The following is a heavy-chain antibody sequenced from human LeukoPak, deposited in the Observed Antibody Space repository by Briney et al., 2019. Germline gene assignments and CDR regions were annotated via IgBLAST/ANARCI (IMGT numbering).Heavy chain of an antibody. CDR3: ARDLVLWFGELRRYYMDV. Sequence: GASVTVSCKASGYTFTSYYMHWVRQAPGQGLEWMGIINPSGGSTSYAQKFQGRVTITRDMSTSTVYMELSSLRSEDTAVYYCARDLVLWFGELRRYYMDVWGKGTTVTVSS. D-gene: IGHD3-10*01. J-gene: IGHJ6*03. CDR2: INPSGGST. V-gene: IGHV1-46*01. CDR1: GYTFTSYY.